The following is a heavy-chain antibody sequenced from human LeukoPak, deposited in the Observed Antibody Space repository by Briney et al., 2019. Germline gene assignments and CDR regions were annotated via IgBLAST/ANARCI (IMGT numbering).Heavy chain of an antibody. CDR2: ISGSGGST. Sequence: PGGSLRLSCAASGFTFSSYAMSWVRQAPGKGLEWVSAISGSGGSTYYADSVKGWLTISRDNSKNTLFLQMNSLRAEDTAVYYCATDSPRSTSYGDFDYWGQGTLVTVSS. D-gene: IGHD4-17*01. J-gene: IGHJ4*02. V-gene: IGHV3-23*01. CDR3: ATDSPRSTSYGDFDY. CDR1: GFTFSSYA.